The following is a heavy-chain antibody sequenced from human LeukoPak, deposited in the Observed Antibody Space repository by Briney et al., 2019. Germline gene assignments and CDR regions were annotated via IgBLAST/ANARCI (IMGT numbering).Heavy chain of an antibody. V-gene: IGHV4-34*01. D-gene: IGHD3-10*01. CDR1: GGSFSGYY. CDR3: ARHPPRYYGSGSYRGRPQTWIDP. J-gene: IGHJ5*02. Sequence: PSETLSLTCAVYGGSFSGYYWSWIRQPPGKGLEWIGEINHSGSTNYNPSLKSRVTISVDTSKNQFSLKLSSVTAADTAVYYCARHPPRYYGSGSYRGRPQTWIDPWGQGTLVTVSS. CDR2: INHSGST.